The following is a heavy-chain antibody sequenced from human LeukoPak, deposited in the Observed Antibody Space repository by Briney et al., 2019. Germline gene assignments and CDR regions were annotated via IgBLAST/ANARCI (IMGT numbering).Heavy chain of an antibody. Sequence: GRSLRLSCAASGFTFSSYAMHWVRQAPGKGLEWVAVISYDGSNKYYADSVEGRFTISRDNSKNTLYLQMNSLRAEDTAVYYCARDWSRGIAAAGTGPLDYWGQGTLVTVSS. V-gene: IGHV3-30-3*01. D-gene: IGHD6-13*01. CDR2: ISYDGSNK. CDR3: ARDWSRGIAAAGTGPLDY. CDR1: GFTFSSYA. J-gene: IGHJ4*02.